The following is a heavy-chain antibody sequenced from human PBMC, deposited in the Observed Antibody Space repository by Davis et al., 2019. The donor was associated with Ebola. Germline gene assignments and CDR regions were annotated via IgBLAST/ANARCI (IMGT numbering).Heavy chain of an antibody. CDR2: ISSDGSNK. J-gene: IGHJ4*02. D-gene: IGHD6-19*01. CDR3: AKDKFQWRNGLLDY. V-gene: IGHV3-30*18. Sequence: GESLKISCAASGFTFSSYAMSWVRQAPGKGLEWVAVISSDGSNKYYVDSVKGRFTITRDNSKNALYLQMNSLRAEDTAVYYCAKDKFQWRNGLLDYWGQGTLVTVSS. CDR1: GFTFSSYA.